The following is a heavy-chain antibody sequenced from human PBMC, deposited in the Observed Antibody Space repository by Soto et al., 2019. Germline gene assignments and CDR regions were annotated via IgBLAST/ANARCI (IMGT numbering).Heavy chain of an antibody. CDR3: ARGLGWRRGPFDF. D-gene: IGHD2-21*01. CDR1: GYSFTTYG. CDR2: ISPYNGKT. Sequence: ASVKVSCKASGYSFTTYGIFWVRQAPGQGLEWMGWISPYNGKTNYAQNLQGRVSMTTDTSTTTAYMELRSLRSDDTAVYFCARGLGWRRGPFDFWGQGTPVTVSS. J-gene: IGHJ4*02. V-gene: IGHV1-18*01.